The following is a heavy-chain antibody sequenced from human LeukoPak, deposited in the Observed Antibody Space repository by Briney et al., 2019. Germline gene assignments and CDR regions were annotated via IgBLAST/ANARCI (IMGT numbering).Heavy chain of an antibody. D-gene: IGHD5-24*01. Sequence: PSETLSLTCTVSGDSISPYHLTWIRQPPGKGLQWIGHVHPSGSTSYNPSLKSRVTISADTSKNQFSLSLTFVNAADTAIYYCATGADAYKTGYWGQGTLVSVSS. CDR2: VHPSGST. CDR1: GDSISPYH. J-gene: IGHJ4*02. V-gene: IGHV4-59*12. CDR3: ATGADAYKTGY.